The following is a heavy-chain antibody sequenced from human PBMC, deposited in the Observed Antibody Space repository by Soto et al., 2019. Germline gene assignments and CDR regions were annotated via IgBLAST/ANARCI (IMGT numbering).Heavy chain of an antibody. CDR2: IYYSGST. V-gene: IGHV4-31*03. CDR3: ARGGVDYYDSSGYYFSPYYFDY. J-gene: IGHJ4*02. D-gene: IGHD3-22*01. Sequence: SSETLSLTCTVSGGSISSGGYYWSWIRQHPGKGLEWIGYIYYSGSTYYNPSLKSRVTMSVDTSKNQFSLKLSSMTAADTAVYYCARGGVDYYDSSGYYFSPYYFDYWGQGTLVTVSS. CDR1: GGSISSGGYY.